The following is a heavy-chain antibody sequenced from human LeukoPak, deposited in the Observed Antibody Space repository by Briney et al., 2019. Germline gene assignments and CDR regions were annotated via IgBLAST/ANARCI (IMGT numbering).Heavy chain of an antibody. Sequence: PSETLSLTCTVSGDSISSSGYYYDWIRQPPGKGLEWIGYIYHSGSTNYNPSLKSRVTISIDKSKKQFSLKLISVTAADTAIYYCARVGGMTTINNAAFDIWGQGTMVTVSS. CDR1: GDSISSSGYY. D-gene: IGHD5-24*01. CDR2: IYHSGST. CDR3: ARVGGMTTINNAAFDI. J-gene: IGHJ3*02. V-gene: IGHV4-61*05.